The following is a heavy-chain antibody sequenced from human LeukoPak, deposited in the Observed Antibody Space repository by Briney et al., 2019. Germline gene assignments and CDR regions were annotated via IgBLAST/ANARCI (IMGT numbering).Heavy chain of an antibody. J-gene: IGHJ3*02. V-gene: IGHV3-7*01. D-gene: IGHD3-9*01. CDR2: IKEDGSEK. CDR3: AGGPVRYPI. CDR1: GFTFSSYW. Sequence: GGSLRLSCAASGFTFSSYWMSWVRQAPGKGLEWVANIKEDGSEKYYVDSVKGRFTISRDNAKNSLYLQMSSLSAEDTAVYYCAGGPVRYPIWGQGTMVTVSS.